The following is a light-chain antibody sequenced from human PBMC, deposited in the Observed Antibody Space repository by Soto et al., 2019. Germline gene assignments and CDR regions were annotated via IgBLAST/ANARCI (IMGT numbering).Light chain of an antibody. CDR1: QSVLYSSNNKNY. CDR3: QQYSSTPLT. J-gene: IGKJ4*01. CDR2: WAS. V-gene: IGKV4-1*01. Sequence: DIVMTQSPDSLAVSLGERATINCKSSQSVLYSSNNKNYLAWYQQKPGQPPNLLIYWASTRESGVPDRFSGSGSGTDFTLTISGLQAEDVAVYYCQQYSSTPLTFGGGTKVEIK.